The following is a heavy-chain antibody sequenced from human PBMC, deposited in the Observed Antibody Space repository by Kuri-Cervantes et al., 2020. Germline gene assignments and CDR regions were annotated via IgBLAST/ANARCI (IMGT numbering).Heavy chain of an antibody. J-gene: IGHJ4*02. Sequence: GSLRLSCAVYGGSFSGYYWSWIRQPPGKGLEWIGEINHSGSTNYNPSLKSRVTISVDTSKNQFSLKLSSVTAADTAIYYCASGGGALGDYWGQGNLVTVSS. CDR3: ASGGGALGDY. D-gene: IGHD3-16*01. CDR1: GGSFSGYY. V-gene: IGHV4-34*01. CDR2: INHSGST.